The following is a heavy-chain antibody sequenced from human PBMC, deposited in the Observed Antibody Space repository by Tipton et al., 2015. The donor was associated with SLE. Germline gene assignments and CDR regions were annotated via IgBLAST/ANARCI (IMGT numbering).Heavy chain of an antibody. J-gene: IGHJ4*02. V-gene: IGHV4-4*07. Sequence: TLSLTCTVSGGSISSYYWAWIRQPAGKGLEWIGRIYTGGYTKYNPSFENRVTVDASKDQFSLKLSSVPAADTAVYYCVICSPAGCAYFDYWGQGTLVTVSS. CDR1: GGSISSYY. CDR3: VICSPAGCAYFDY. CDR2: IYTGGYT. D-gene: IGHD2-15*01.